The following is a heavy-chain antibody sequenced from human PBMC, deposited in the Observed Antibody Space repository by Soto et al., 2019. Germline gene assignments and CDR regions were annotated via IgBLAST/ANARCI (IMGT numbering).Heavy chain of an antibody. CDR2: LSRSGNTI. J-gene: IGHJ6*02. V-gene: IGHV3-11*04. D-gene: IGHD2-21*01. CDR3: ARDRDELVGIFPYYYGMDV. Sequence: QVQLVESGGGLVQPGGSLRLSCAASGFTFGDYEMSWIRQAAGKGPEWVSFLSRSGNTIYYADSVKGRFSISRDNAKNSLSLQMNSLRADDTAVYYCARDRDELVGIFPYYYGMDVWGQGTTVTVSS. CDR1: GFTFGDYE.